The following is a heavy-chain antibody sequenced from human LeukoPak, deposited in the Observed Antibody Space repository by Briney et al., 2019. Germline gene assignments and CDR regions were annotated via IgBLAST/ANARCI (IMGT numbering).Heavy chain of an antibody. Sequence: SETLSLTCTVSGVSISSYCWSWIRQPAGKGLEWIGRIYTSGSTKYNPSLKSRVTMSVDTSKNQFSLKLTSVTAADTAVYYCARVATIYYYYYMDVWGKGTTVTVSS. V-gene: IGHV4-4*07. D-gene: IGHD5-12*01. CDR1: GVSISSYC. CDR3: ARVATIYYYYYMDV. J-gene: IGHJ6*03. CDR2: IYTSGST.